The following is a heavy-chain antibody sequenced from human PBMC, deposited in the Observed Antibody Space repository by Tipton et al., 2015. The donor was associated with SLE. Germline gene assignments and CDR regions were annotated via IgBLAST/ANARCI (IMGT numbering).Heavy chain of an antibody. CDR1: GGSVSSSSYY. CDR3: ARDLTYYYGSGFDY. J-gene: IGHJ4*02. Sequence: GLVKPSETLSLTCTVSGGSVSSSSYYWGWIRQPPGKGLEWIGIIYYTGNTFYNPSLKSRVTISVDTSRNQFSLKLSSVTAADTAVYYCARDLTYYYGSGFDYWGQGTLVTVSS. D-gene: IGHD3-10*01. V-gene: IGHV4-39*07. CDR2: IYYTGNT.